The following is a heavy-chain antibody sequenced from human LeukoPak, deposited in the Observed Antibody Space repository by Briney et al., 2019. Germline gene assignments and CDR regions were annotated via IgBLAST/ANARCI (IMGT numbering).Heavy chain of an antibody. CDR3: AGAGSGSPRFDY. D-gene: IGHD3-10*01. Sequence: SVKVSCKASGGTFSSYAISWVRQAPGQGLEWMGGIIPIFGTANYAQKFQGRVTITADESTSTAYMELSSLRSEDTAMYYCAGAGSGSPRFDYWGQGTLVTVSS. CDR1: GGTFSSYA. V-gene: IGHV1-69*13. CDR2: IIPIFGTA. J-gene: IGHJ4*02.